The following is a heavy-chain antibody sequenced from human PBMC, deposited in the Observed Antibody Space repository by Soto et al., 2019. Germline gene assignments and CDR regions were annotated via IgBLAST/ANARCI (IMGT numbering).Heavy chain of an antibody. CDR3: TSKLWFGEIHYYYGMDV. V-gene: IGHV3-73*02. Sequence: EVQLVESGGGLVQPGGSLKLSCAASGFTFSGSAMHWVRQASGKGLEWVGRIRSKANSYATAYAASVKGRFTISRDDSENTAYLQMNSLKTEDTAVYYCTSKLWFGEIHYYYGMDVWGQGTTVTVSS. D-gene: IGHD3-10*01. CDR2: IRSKANSYAT. J-gene: IGHJ6*02. CDR1: GFTFSGSA.